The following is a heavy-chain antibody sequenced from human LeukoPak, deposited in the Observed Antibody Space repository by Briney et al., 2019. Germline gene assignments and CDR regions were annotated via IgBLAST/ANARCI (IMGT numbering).Heavy chain of an antibody. D-gene: IGHD2-15*01. Sequence: GGSLRLSCAASGFTFSNYVMYWVRQGPGKGLEWVATVSTSGSRTIYADSVKGRFIVSRDNSRDMVYLQMYSLRGEDTAIYYCANGLGPPRCSGRGCASRYFDSCGRGTLVSVSS. V-gene: IGHV3-23*05. CDR2: VSTSGSRT. J-gene: IGHJ4*02. CDR3: ANGLGPPRCSGRGCASRYFDS. CDR1: GFTFSNYV.